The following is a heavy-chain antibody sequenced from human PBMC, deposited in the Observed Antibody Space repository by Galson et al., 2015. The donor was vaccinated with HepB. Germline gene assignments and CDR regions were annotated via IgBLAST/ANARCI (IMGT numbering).Heavy chain of an antibody. CDR3: ARDGISSGWYFIETGLDAFDI. V-gene: IGHV4-59*01. D-gene: IGHD6-19*01. Sequence: TLSLTCTVSGGSISSYYWSWIRQPPGKGLEWIGYIYYSGSTNYNPSLKSRVTISVDTSKNQFSRKLSSVTAADTAVYYCARDGISSGWYFIETGLDAFDIWGQGTMVTVSS. CDR1: GGSISSYY. J-gene: IGHJ3*02. CDR2: IYYSGST.